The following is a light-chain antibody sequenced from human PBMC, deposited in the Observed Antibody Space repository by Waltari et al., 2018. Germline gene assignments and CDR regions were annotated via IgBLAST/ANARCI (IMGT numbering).Light chain of an antibody. CDR1: QSVNSD. Sequence: EIVMTQSPATLSVSPGERVKLSCRPSQSVNSDVAWYQHHPGQAPRLHIYGASTRATGIPARFSGSGSGTEFTLTISSLQSEDFAVYYCQQYRNWPPWTFGQGTKVEIK. V-gene: IGKV3D-15*01. CDR3: QQYRNWPPWT. CDR2: GAS. J-gene: IGKJ1*01.